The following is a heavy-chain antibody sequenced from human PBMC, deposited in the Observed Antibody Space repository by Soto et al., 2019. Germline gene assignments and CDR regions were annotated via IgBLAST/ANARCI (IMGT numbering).Heavy chain of an antibody. D-gene: IGHD6-13*01. V-gene: IGHV3-23*01. CDR3: AKESRSSGWYQYFDY. J-gene: IGHJ4*02. Sequence: GGSLRLSCAASGFTLSSFFMSWVRQAPGEGLEWVSSISGSGATTLYADSVRGRFTTSRDNSKNMLFLQMSSLRAEDTAIYYCAKESRSSGWYQYFDYWGQGILVTVSS. CDR2: ISGSGATT. CDR1: GFTLSSFF.